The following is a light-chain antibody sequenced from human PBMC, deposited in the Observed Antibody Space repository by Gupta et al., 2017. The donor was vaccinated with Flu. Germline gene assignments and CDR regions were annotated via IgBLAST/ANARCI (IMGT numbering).Light chain of an antibody. J-gene: IGKJ2*01. CDR1: QGLVHSDGNTY. Sequence: ISCRSSQGLVHSDGNTYLNWFHQRPGQPPRRLIYRVSNRDSGVPDRISGSGSGTDFILKISGVEAEDVGIYYCMQGVHWPYTFGQGTKLEIK. V-gene: IGKV2-30*02. CDR2: RVS. CDR3: MQGVHWPYT.